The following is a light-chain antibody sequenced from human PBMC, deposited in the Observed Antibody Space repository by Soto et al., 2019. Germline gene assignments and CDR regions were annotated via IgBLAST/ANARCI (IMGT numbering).Light chain of an antibody. CDR3: QQRSNWPPIT. V-gene: IGKV3-11*01. J-gene: IGKJ5*01. CDR1: QHVSLY. Sequence: EIVLTQSPATLSLSPGERASLSCRASQHVSLYLAWYQQKPGQAPSLVMYDTSRRATGTPGRFSGSGSGTDFTLTISSVEPEDFAVYYCQQRSNWPPITFGQGTRLEI. CDR2: DTS.